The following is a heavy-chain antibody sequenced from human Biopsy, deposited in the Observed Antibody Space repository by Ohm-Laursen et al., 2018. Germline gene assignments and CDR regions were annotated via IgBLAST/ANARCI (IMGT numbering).Heavy chain of an antibody. J-gene: IGHJ4*02. V-gene: IGHV1-46*01. CDR3: ARVFCTSTTCYGLLDN. CDR1: GYTFTTYY. D-gene: IGHD2/OR15-2a*01. CDR2: INPGGNST. Sequence: VASVKVSCKASGYTFTTYYIHWVRQAPGQGLEWMGIINPGGNSTAYTQNFQGRVTMTADTSTNTAHMELRSLRSDDTAVYYCARVFCTSTTCYGLLDNWGQGTVVTVSS.